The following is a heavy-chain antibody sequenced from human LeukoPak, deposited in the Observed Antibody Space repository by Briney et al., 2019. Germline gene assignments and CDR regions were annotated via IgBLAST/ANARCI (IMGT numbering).Heavy chain of an antibody. CDR2: FSGSDENT. CDR1: GFTFSNSV. V-gene: IGHV3-23*01. Sequence: LAGGSLRLSCAASGFTFSNSVVSWVRQAPGKGLEWVSSFSGSDENTHHADSVKGRFTISRDNSKNTLYLQMNSLRAEDTAVYYCAKPNEGSSTSCYDYWGQGTLVTVSS. D-gene: IGHD2-2*01. J-gene: IGHJ4*02. CDR3: AKPNEGSSTSCYDY.